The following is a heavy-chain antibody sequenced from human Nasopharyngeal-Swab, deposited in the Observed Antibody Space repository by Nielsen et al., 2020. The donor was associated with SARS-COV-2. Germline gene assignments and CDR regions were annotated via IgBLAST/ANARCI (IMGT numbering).Heavy chain of an antibody. Sequence: GESLKISCEASGFTFSSYSMNWVRQAPGKGLEWVSSISSSSSYIYYADSVKGRFTISRDNAKNSLYLQMNSLRAEDTAVYYCARDGGATIFDYWGQGTLVTVSS. CDR2: ISSSSSYI. CDR1: GFTFSSYS. D-gene: IGHD1-26*01. CDR3: ARDGGATIFDY. J-gene: IGHJ4*02. V-gene: IGHV3-21*01.